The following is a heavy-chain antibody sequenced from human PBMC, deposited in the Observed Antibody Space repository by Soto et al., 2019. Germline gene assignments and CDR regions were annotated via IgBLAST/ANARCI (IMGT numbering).Heavy chain of an antibody. CDR3: ARSPPVIGANWFDP. Sequence: QVQLQQSGPGLVKPSQTLSLTCAISGDSVSSDSAAWNWIRQSPSRGLEWLGRTYYRSKWYHDYAVSVNSRITINPDTSTNQFSLQLNSVTPEDTAVYYCARSPPVIGANWFDPWGQGTLVTVSS. CDR2: TYYRSKWYH. CDR1: GDSVSSDSAA. D-gene: IGHD1-26*01. J-gene: IGHJ5*02. V-gene: IGHV6-1*01.